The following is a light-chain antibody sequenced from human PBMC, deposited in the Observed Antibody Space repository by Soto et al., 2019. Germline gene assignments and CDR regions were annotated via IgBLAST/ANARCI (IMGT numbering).Light chain of an antibody. CDR3: QQSYSRVT. CDR2: AAS. CDR1: QSISSY. V-gene: IGKV1-39*01. Sequence: DIQMTQSPSSLSASVGDRVTITCRASQSISSYLNWYQQKPGKAPKLLIYAASSLQSGVPSRFSGSGSGTDFILTISSLQHEDFATYYCQQSYSRVTFGQGTKVDIK. J-gene: IGKJ1*01.